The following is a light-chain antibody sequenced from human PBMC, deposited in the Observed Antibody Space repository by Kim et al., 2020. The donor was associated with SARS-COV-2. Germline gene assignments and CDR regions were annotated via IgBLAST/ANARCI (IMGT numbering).Light chain of an antibody. Sequence: DIQMTQSPPFLSASVGDRVTITCRASQDISRYLNWYQQKPGKAPKLLIYTASSLQSGVPSRFTGSGSETDFTLTISSLQPEDFATYYCQQTYSASRTFGQGTKVDIK. CDR3: QQTYSASRT. CDR1: QDISRY. V-gene: IGKV1-39*01. CDR2: TAS. J-gene: IGKJ1*01.